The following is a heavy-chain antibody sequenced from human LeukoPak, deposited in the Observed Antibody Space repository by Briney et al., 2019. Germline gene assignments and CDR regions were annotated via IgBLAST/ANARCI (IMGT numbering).Heavy chain of an antibody. CDR1: GFTFNTYS. D-gene: IGHD1-1*01. V-gene: IGHV3-21*01. CDR2: ISRASESI. Sequence: PGGSLRLSCAASGFTFNTYSMSWVRQAPGKGLEWVSIISRASESIFYADSVKGRFTISRDNAKNSLYLQMNGLRAEDTAVYYCARGATDVTRWFDPWGQGTLVTVSS. J-gene: IGHJ5*02. CDR3: ARGATDVTRWFDP.